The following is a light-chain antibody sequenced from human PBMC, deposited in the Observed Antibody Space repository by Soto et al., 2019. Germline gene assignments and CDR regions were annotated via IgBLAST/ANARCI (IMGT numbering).Light chain of an antibody. CDR3: QQLNSYPL. CDR2: AAS. J-gene: IGKJ3*01. CDR1: QGICSY. V-gene: IGKV1-9*01. Sequence: DIQLTQSPSFLSASVGDIVTITCRASQGICSYLAWYQQKPGKAPKLLIYAASPLQSGVPSRFSGSGSGTEFTLTISSLQPEDFATDYCQQLNSYPLFGPGTKVDIK.